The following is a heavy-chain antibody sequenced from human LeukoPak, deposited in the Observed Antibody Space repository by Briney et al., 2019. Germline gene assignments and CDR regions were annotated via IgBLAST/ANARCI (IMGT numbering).Heavy chain of an antibody. J-gene: IGHJ4*02. Sequence: ASVKVSCKASGYTFTSYHMHWVRQAPGQGLEWMGIINPSGGTTNYAQKFRGRVTMTRDMSTSTVYMELRSLRSDDTAVYYCARTSGWYRVADYWGQGTLVTVSS. D-gene: IGHD6-19*01. V-gene: IGHV1-46*01. CDR1: GYTFTSYH. CDR3: ARTSGWYRVADY. CDR2: INPSGGTT.